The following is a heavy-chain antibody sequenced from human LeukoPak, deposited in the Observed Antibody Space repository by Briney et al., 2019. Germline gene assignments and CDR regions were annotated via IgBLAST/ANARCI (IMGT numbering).Heavy chain of an antibody. D-gene: IGHD3-3*01. V-gene: IGHV4-34*01. J-gene: IGHJ6*03. Sequence: ETLSLTCAVYGGSFSGYYWSWIRQPPGKGLEWIGEINHSGSTNYNPSLKSRVTISVDTSKNQFSLKLSSVTAADTAVYYCARGRSKRRDYDFWGGYPHREGYYYYMDVWGKGTTVTVSS. CDR3: ARGRSKRRDYDFWGGYPHREGYYYYMDV. CDR1: GGSFSGYY. CDR2: INHSGST.